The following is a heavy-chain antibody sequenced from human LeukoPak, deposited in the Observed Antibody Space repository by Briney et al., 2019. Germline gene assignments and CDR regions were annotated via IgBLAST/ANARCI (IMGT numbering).Heavy chain of an antibody. V-gene: IGHV1-69*13. Sequence: GASVKVSCKASGGTFSSYAISWVRQAPGQGHEWMGGIIPIFGTANYAQKFQGRVTITADESTSTAYMELSSLRSEDTAVYYCARVGGYDYRLDYWGQGTLVTVSS. CDR2: IIPIFGTA. J-gene: IGHJ4*02. CDR1: GGTFSSYA. CDR3: ARVGGYDYRLDY. D-gene: IGHD5-12*01.